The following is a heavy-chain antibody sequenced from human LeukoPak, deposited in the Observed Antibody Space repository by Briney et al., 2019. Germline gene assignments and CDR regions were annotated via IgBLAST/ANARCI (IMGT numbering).Heavy chain of an antibody. CDR1: GGSISNYY. D-gene: IGHD6-19*01. CDR2: IFYSGST. V-gene: IGHV4-59*01. J-gene: IGHJ4*02. Sequence: SETLSLTCTVSGGSISNYYWSWIRQPPGKGLEWIGYIFYSGSTNYNPSLKSRVTISVDTSKNQFSLKLSSVTAADTAVYYCARHISGGATLDWGQGTLVTVSS. CDR3: ARHISGGATLD.